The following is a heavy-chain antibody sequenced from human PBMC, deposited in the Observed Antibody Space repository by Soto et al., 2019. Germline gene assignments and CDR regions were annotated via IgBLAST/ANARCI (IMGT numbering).Heavy chain of an antibody. CDR2: INAGNGNT. D-gene: IGHD3-10*01. J-gene: IGHJ4*02. V-gene: IGHV1-3*01. Sequence: ASVKVSCKASGYTFTSYAMSWARQAHGQRLEWMGWINAGNGNTKYSQKFQGRVTITRDTPASTAYMELSSLRSEDTAVYYCARYQVGARGVRPFDYWGQGTLVTVSS. CDR3: ARYQVGARGVRPFDY. CDR1: GYTFTSYA.